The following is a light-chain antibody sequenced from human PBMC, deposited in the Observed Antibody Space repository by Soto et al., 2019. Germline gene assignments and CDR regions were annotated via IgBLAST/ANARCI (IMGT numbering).Light chain of an antibody. J-gene: IGLJ2*01. Sequence: QSALTQPASVSGSPGQSITISCTGTSSDVGGYNYVSWHQQHPGKAPQLIIYDVNIRPSGVSNRFSGSKSGSTASLTISGPQAEDEADYFCRIYTSGATEFGGGTQLPAL. V-gene: IGLV2-14*01. CDR3: RIYTSGATE. CDR2: DVN. CDR1: SSDVGGYNY.